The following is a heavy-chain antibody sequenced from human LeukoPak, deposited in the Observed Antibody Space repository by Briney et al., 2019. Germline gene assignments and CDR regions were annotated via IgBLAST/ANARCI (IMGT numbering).Heavy chain of an antibody. CDR1: GFTFSSYS. CDR3: AREYSSSWYLNRFDP. D-gene: IGHD6-13*01. Sequence: GGSLRLSCAASGFTFSSYSMNWVRQAPGKGLEWVSSISSSSSYIYYADSVKGRFTISRDNAKNSLYLQMNSLRAEDTAVYYCAREYSSSWYLNRFDPWGQGTLVTVSS. CDR2: ISSSSSYI. J-gene: IGHJ5*02. V-gene: IGHV3-21*01.